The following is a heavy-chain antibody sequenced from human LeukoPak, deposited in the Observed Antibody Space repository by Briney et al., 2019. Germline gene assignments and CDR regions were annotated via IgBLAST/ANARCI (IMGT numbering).Heavy chain of an antibody. CDR2: IYYSGKP. CDR3: ARERDYGDY. J-gene: IGHJ4*02. Sequence: SETLSLTCTVSGGSISTSGSYWGWIRQPPGKGLEWIGSIYYSGKPYYNPSLKSRVTISIDTSKNQFSLTLRSVTAADTAVYYCARERDYGDYWGQGTLVTVSS. V-gene: IGHV4-39*07. CDR1: GGSISTSGSY.